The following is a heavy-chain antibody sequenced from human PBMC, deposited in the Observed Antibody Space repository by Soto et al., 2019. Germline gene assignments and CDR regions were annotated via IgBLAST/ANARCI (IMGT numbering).Heavy chain of an antibody. CDR1: GYTFTSYA. CDR3: ARGLNGYLSYFDY. V-gene: IGHV1-3*01. J-gene: IGHJ4*02. CDR2: INAGNGNT. Sequence: ASVKVSCKASGYTFTSYAMHWVRQAPGQRLEWMGWINAGNGNTKYSQKFQGRVTITRDTSASTAYMELSSLRSEDTAVYYCARGLNGYLSYFDYWGPGTLVTVSS. D-gene: IGHD5-18*01.